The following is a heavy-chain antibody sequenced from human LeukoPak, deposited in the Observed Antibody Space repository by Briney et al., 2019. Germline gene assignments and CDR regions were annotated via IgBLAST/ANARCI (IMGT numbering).Heavy chain of an antibody. V-gene: IGHV6-1*01. CDR3: ARTWIQLWRFDY. J-gene: IGHJ4*02. CDR2: TYYRSKWYN. Sequence: SQTLSLTCAISGDIVSSDSAAWHWIRQSPSRGLEWLGRTYYRSKWYNDYALSVRSRITINPDTSKNQFSLHLNSVTPEDTAVYYCARTWIQLWRFDYWGQGTLVTVSS. D-gene: IGHD5-18*01. CDR1: GDIVSSDSAA.